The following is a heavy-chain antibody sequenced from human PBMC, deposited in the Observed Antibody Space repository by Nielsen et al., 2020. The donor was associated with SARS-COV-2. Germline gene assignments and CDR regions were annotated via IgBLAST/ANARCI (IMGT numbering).Heavy chain of an antibody. D-gene: IGHD3-16*02. V-gene: IGHV1-18*04. CDR1: GYTFTTYG. CDR2: ISRNNGKT. J-gene: IGHJ5*02. Sequence: ASVKVSCKASGYTFTTYGIGWVRQASGQGLEWMGWISRNNGKTQYAQKFQGRVTMTTDTSTTTAYMELRSLRSDDTAEYYCARAVGDDYVWGSYHPPRVDRWGQGTLVTVSS. CDR3: ARAVGDDYVWGSYHPPRVDR.